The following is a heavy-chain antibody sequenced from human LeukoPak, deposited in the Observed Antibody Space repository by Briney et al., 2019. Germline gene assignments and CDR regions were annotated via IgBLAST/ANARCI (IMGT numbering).Heavy chain of an antibody. Sequence: SETLSLTCTVSGGSISSYYWSWIRQPPGKGLEWIGYIYYSGSTYYNPSLKSRVTISVDTSKNQFSLKLSSVTAADTAVYYCARDKKGDYYGSGSYVYYYYYMDVWGKGTTVTISS. CDR2: IYYSGST. J-gene: IGHJ6*03. CDR1: GGSISSYY. CDR3: ARDKKGDYYGSGSYVYYYYYMDV. V-gene: IGHV4-4*08. D-gene: IGHD3-10*01.